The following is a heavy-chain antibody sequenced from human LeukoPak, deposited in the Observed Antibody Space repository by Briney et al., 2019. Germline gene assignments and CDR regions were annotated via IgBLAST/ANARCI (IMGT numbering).Heavy chain of an antibody. CDR2: ISGSGGST. Sequence: PGGSLRLSCAASGFTFSSYWMSWVRQSPGKGLAWDSAISGSGGSTYYADSVKGRFTISRDNSKNTLYLQMNSLRAEDTAVYYCAKVTYGSGSYTPRGWFNPWGQGTLVTVSS. D-gene: IGHD3-10*01. J-gene: IGHJ5*02. CDR1: GFTFSSYW. CDR3: AKVTYGSGSYTPRGWFNP. V-gene: IGHV3-23*01.